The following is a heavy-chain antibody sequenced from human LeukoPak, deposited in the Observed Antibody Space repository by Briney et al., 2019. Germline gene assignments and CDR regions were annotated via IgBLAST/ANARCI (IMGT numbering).Heavy chain of an antibody. CDR3: ARVSKTYSYGYLNDY. D-gene: IGHD5-18*01. CDR2: IKQEGSEK. Sequence: GGSLRLSCAASGFTFSSYWMSWVRQAPGKGLEWVANIKQEGSEKYYVDSVKGRFTISRDNAKNSLYLQMNSLRAEDTAVYYCARVSKTYSYGYLNDYWGQGTLVTVSS. J-gene: IGHJ4*02. V-gene: IGHV3-7*01. CDR1: GFTFSSYW.